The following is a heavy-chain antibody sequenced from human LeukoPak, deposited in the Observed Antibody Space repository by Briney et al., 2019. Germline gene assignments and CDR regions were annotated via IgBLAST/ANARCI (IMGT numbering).Heavy chain of an antibody. Sequence: RASVKVSCTASGGTFSSYAISWVRQAPGQGLEWMGGIIPIFGTANYAQKFQGRVTITTDESTSTAYMELSSLRSEDTAVYYCAIQTTGTVDYWGQGTLVTVSS. J-gene: IGHJ4*02. D-gene: IGHD1-1*01. CDR2: IIPIFGTA. CDR1: GGTFSSYA. V-gene: IGHV1-69*05. CDR3: AIQTTGTVDY.